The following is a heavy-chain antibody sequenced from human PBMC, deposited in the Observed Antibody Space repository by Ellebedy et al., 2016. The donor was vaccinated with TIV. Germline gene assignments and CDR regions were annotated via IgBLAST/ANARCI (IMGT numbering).Heavy chain of an antibody. Sequence: PGGSLRLSCAASGFTFSSYAMHRVRQAPGKGLEWVALISNDVRNKYYVDSVKGRFTISRDNLQNTLYLQMDSLRGDDTAIYYCARALNHVDTVSMAPLDCWGQGTLVTVSS. J-gene: IGHJ4*02. CDR3: ARALNHVDTVSMAPLDC. V-gene: IGHV3-30*04. CDR1: GFTFSSYA. CDR2: ISNDVRNK. D-gene: IGHD5/OR15-5a*01.